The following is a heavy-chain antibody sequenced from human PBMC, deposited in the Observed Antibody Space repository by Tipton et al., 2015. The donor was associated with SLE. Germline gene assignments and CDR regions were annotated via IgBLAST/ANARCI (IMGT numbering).Heavy chain of an antibody. J-gene: IGHJ4*02. CDR2: IYYSGST. V-gene: IGHV4-39*07. CDR1: GDSISSRTYY. CDR3: ARVRKIGISDFDY. Sequence: TLSLTCTVSGDSISSRTYYWGWIRQPPGKGLEWIGSIYYSGSTNYNPSLKSRVTISVDTSKNQFSLKLSSVTAADTAVYYCARVRKIGISDFDYWGQGTLVTVSS. D-gene: IGHD2/OR15-2a*01.